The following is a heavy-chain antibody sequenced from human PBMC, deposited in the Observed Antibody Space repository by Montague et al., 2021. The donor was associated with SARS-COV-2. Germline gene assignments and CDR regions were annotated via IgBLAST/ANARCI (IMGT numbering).Heavy chain of an antibody. V-gene: IGHV3-48*04. Sequence: SLRLSCAASGFTFGSYSMNWVRQAPGKGLEWVSYISRSSRTIYYADSVKGRITISRDNAKNSLYLQMNSLRAEDTAVYYCAAYGDTEPFQHWGQGTLVTVSS. CDR3: AAYGDTEPFQH. D-gene: IGHD4-17*01. J-gene: IGHJ1*01. CDR2: ISRSSRTI. CDR1: GFTFGSYS.